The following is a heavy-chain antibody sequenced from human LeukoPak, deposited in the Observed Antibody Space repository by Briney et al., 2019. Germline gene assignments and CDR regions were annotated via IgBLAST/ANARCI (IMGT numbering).Heavy chain of an antibody. Sequence: ASVKVSCKASGYTFTSYGISWVRQAPGQGLEWMGWISAYNGNTNYAQKLQGRVTMTTDTSTSTAYMELRSLRSDDTAVYYCASGYYGSGSYYEYYYGMDVWGQGTTVTVSS. CDR1: GYTFTSYG. V-gene: IGHV1-18*01. D-gene: IGHD3-10*01. J-gene: IGHJ6*02. CDR3: ASGYYGSGSYYEYYYGMDV. CDR2: ISAYNGNT.